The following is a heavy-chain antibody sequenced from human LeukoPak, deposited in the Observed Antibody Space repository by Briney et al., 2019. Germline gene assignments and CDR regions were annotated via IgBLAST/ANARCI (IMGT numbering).Heavy chain of an antibody. CDR3: ASLSGYYFDY. J-gene: IGHJ4*02. V-gene: IGHV4-38-2*02. CDR2: IYHSGRT. CDR1: GYSISSGYY. D-gene: IGHD3-9*01. Sequence: SETLSLTCTVSGYSISSGYYWGWIRQPPGKGLEWIGSIYHSGRTYYNPSLKSRVTISVDTSKNQFSLKLSSVTAADTAVYYCASLSGYYFDYWGQGTLVTVSS.